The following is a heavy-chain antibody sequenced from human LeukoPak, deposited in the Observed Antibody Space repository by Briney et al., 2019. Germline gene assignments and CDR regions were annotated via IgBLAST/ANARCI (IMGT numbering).Heavy chain of an antibody. V-gene: IGHV1-2*02. CDR2: INPNSGGT. Sequence: ASVKVSFKASGYTFTGYYMHWVRQAPGQGLEWMGWINPNSGGTNYAQKFQGRVTMTRDTSSSTVYMELSSLRSEDTAVYYCARGRNYYDTSGYYYEGDAFDIWGQGTMVTVSS. D-gene: IGHD3-22*01. CDR3: ARGRNYYDTSGYYYEGDAFDI. J-gene: IGHJ3*02. CDR1: GYTFTGYY.